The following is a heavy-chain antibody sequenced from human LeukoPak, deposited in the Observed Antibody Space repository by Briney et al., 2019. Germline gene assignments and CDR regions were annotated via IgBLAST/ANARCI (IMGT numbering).Heavy chain of an antibody. V-gene: IGHV3-53*01. Sequence: QTGGSLRLSCAASGFTFSSYSMNWVRQAPGKGLEWVSVIYSGGSTYYADSVKGRFTISRDNSKNTLYLQMNSLRAEDTAVYYCARGGYNYLVYWGQGTLVTVSS. D-gene: IGHD5-24*01. CDR3: ARGGYNYLVY. J-gene: IGHJ4*02. CDR1: GFTFSSYS. CDR2: IYSGGST.